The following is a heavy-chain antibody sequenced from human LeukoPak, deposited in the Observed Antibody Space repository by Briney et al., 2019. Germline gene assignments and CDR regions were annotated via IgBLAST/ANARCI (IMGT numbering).Heavy chain of an antibody. CDR2: MSYDGSNK. J-gene: IGHJ4*02. Sequence: GRSLRLSCAASGFTFSSYAMHWVRQAPGKGLEWVAVMSYDGSNKYYADSVKGRFTISRDNSKNTLYLQMNSLRAEDTAVYYCARRHPLVGATFGYYFDYWAREPWSPSPQ. CDR1: GFTFSSYA. V-gene: IGHV3-30-3*01. D-gene: IGHD1-26*01. CDR3: ARRHPLVGATFGYYFDY.